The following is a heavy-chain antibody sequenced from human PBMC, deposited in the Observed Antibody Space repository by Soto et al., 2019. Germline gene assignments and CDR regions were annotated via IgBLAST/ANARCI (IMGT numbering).Heavy chain of an antibody. CDR1: GFTFSSYA. V-gene: IGHV3-23*01. D-gene: IGHD1-1*01. Sequence: GGSLRLSCAASGFTFSSYAMSWVGQAPGKGLEWVSAISGSGGSTYYADSVKGRFTISRDNSKNTLYLQMNGLRAEDTAVYYCAKSIGSQWLQLPSDYWGQGTLVTVSS. CDR3: AKSIGSQWLQLPSDY. CDR2: ISGSGGST. J-gene: IGHJ4*02.